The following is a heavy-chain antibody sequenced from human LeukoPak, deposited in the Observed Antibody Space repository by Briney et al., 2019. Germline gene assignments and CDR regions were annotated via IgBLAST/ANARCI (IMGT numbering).Heavy chain of an antibody. J-gene: IGHJ4*02. D-gene: IGHD5-12*01. CDR2: ISWNSGSI. CDR3: AKDAGLRFENFDY. CDR1: GFTFDDFA. V-gene: IGHV3-9*01. Sequence: PGGSLRLSCAASGFTFDDFAMHWVRQAPGKGLEWVSGISWNSGSIGYADSVKGRFTISRDNAKNSLYLQINSLRAEDTALYYCAKDAGLRFENFDYWGQGTLVTVSS.